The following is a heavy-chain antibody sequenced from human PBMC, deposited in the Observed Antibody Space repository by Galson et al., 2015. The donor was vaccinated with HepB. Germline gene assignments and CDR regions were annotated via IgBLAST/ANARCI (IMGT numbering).Heavy chain of an antibody. D-gene: IGHD2-15*01. V-gene: IGHV3-23*01. CDR1: GFTFSSYA. CDR2: ISGSGGST. CDR3: AKDLSFSLGYCSGGSCLNWFDP. Sequence: SLRLSCAASGFTFSSYAMSWVRQAPGKGLEWVSAISGSGGSTYYADSVKGRFTISRDNSKNTLYLQMNSLRAEDTAVYYCAKDLSFSLGYCSGGSCLNWFDPWGQGTLVTVSS. J-gene: IGHJ5*02.